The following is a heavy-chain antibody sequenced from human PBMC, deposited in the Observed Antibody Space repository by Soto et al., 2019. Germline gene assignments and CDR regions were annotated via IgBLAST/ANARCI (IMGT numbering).Heavy chain of an antibody. J-gene: IGHJ4*02. CDR2: IIPIFGTA. CDR1: GGTFSSYA. CDR3: ASSPPRLPASYYFDY. V-gene: IGHV1-69*13. Sequence: GASVKVSCKASGGTFSSYAISWVRQAPGQGLEWMGGIIPIFGTANYAQKFQGRVTITADESTSTAYMELSSLRSEDTAVYYCASSPPRLPASYYFDYWGQGTLVTVSS.